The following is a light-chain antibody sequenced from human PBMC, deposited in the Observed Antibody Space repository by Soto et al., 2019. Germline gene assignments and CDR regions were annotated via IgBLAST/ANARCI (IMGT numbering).Light chain of an antibody. Sequence: DIVLTQSPGTLSLSPGEKATLYFSASQSVTSNYLAWYQQKPGQAPRLLINGASSRATGIPDRFSGSGSGTDFTLTISRLEPEDFAVYYCQQYGFSPRTFGQGTKVDIK. CDR2: GAS. V-gene: IGKV3-20*01. CDR1: QSVTSNY. J-gene: IGKJ1*01. CDR3: QQYGFSPRT.